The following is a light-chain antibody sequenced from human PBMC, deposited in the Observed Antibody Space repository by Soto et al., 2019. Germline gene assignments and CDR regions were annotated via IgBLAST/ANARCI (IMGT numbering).Light chain of an antibody. V-gene: IGKV3-11*01. Sequence: EIVLTQSPATLSLSPGERATLSCRASQSVSSYLAWYQQKPGQAPRLLIYDASNRATGIPAMFSGSGSGTDFTLPISCLEPEDVAVYYCQPRRAFGGGTKVEIK. CDR3: QPRRA. CDR1: QSVSSY. CDR2: DAS. J-gene: IGKJ4*01.